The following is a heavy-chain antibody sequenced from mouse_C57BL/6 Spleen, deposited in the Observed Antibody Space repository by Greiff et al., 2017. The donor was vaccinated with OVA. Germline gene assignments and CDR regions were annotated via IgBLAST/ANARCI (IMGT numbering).Heavy chain of an antibody. CDR1: GYTFTSYW. CDR2: IDPSDSET. CDR3: ARSPLVSRRVWYFDV. D-gene: IGHD2-2*01. Sequence: VQLQQPGAELVRPGSSVKLSCKASGYTFTSYWMHWVKQRPIQGLEWIGNIDPSDSETHYNQKFKDKATLTVDKSSSTAYMQLSSLTSEDSAVYYCARSPLVSRRVWYFDVWGTGTTVTVSS. V-gene: IGHV1-52*01. J-gene: IGHJ1*03.